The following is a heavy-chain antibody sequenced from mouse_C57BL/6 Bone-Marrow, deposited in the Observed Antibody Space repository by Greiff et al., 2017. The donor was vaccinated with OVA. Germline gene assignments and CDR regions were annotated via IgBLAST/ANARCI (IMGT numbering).Heavy chain of an antibody. D-gene: IGHD1-1*01. CDR1: GFTFSSYG. CDR3: ARQYYGSSYGFDY. CDR2: ISSGGSYT. J-gene: IGHJ2*01. Sequence: EVKLMESGGDLVKPGGSLKLSCAASGFTFSSYGMSWVRQTPDKRLEWVATISSGGSYTYYPDSVKGRFTISRDNAKNTLYLQMSSLKSEDTAMYYWARQYYGSSYGFDYWGQGTTLTVSS. V-gene: IGHV5-6*01.